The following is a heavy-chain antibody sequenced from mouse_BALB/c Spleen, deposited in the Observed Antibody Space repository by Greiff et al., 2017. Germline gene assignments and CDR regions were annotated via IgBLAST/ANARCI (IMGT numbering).Heavy chain of an antibody. CDR2: INPSTGYT. V-gene: IGHV1-7*01. Sequence: QVHVKQSGAELAKPGASVKMSCKASGYTFTSYWMHWVKQRPGQGLEWIGYINPSTGYTEYNQKFKDKATLTADKSSSTAYMQLSSLTSEDSAVYYCARDWDKGPWFAYWGQGTLVTVSA. CDR1: GYTFTSYW. J-gene: IGHJ3*01. D-gene: IGHD4-1*01. CDR3: ARDWDKGPWFAY.